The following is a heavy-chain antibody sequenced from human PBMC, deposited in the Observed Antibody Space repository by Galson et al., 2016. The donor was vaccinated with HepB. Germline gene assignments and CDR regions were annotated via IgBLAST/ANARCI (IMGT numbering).Heavy chain of an antibody. V-gene: IGHV4-34*01. CDR2: INHRGIT. J-gene: IGHJ4*02. CDR1: GGSFSDYY. CDR3: ARGRYGGAAS. D-gene: IGHD5-12*01. Sequence: ETLSLTCAVYGGSFSDYYWSWIRQPPGKGLEWIGEINHRGITNQNPSLNSRVAISVDTSKNQFSLKVSSVTAADTAMYYCARGRYGGAASWGQGTLVIVSS.